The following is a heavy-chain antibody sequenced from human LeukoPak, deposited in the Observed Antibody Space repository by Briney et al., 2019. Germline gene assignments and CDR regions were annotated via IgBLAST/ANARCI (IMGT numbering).Heavy chain of an antibody. CDR3: AKEWGYMDSRLGFDY. CDR1: GFTFSSYA. CDR2: ISGSGGST. Sequence: GGSLRLSCAASGFTFSSYAMRWVRLAPGEGLEWVSAISGSGGSTYYADSVKGRFTISRDNSKNTLYLQMNSLRAEDTAVYYCAKEWGYMDSRLGFDYWGQGTLVTVSS. V-gene: IGHV3-23*01. D-gene: IGHD5-18*01. J-gene: IGHJ4*02.